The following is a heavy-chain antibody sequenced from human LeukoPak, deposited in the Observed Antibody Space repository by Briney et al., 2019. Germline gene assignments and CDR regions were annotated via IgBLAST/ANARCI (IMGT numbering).Heavy chain of an antibody. D-gene: IGHD3-10*01. CDR1: GGSFSGYY. CDR3: ARGGSGSYPYYFDY. V-gene: IGHV4-34*01. J-gene: IGHJ4*02. CDR2: INHSGST. Sequence: SETLSLTCAVYGGSFSGYYWSWIRQPPGKGLEWIGEINHSGSTNYNPSLKSRVTISVDTSKNQFSLKLNSVTAADTAVYYCARGGSGSYPYYFDYWGQGTLVTVSS.